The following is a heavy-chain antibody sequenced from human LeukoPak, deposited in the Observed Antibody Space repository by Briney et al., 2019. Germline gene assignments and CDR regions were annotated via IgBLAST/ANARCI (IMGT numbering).Heavy chain of an antibody. J-gene: IGHJ4*02. D-gene: IGHD6-19*01. CDR2: IYYSGST. CDR3: ARRRGIAVAGGRFDY. CDR1: GYSISSGYY. Sequence: SETLSLTCAVSGYSISSGYYWSWIRQPPGKGLEWIGYIYYSGSTNYNPSLKSRVTISIDTSKNQFSLKLTSVTAADTAVYYCARRRGIAVAGGRFDYWGQGALVTVSS. V-gene: IGHV4-38-2*01.